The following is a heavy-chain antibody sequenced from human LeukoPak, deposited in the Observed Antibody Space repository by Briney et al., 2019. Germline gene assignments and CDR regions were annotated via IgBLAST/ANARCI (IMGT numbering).Heavy chain of an antibody. D-gene: IGHD3-22*01. CDR3: TEQGYFDSSDSAGIIVDY. V-gene: IGHV1-69*04. J-gene: IGHJ4*02. CDR2: IIPILGIS. Sequence: SVRVSCKASGYTFTSYGISWVRQAPGQGLEWMGRIIPILGISNHAQKFQGRVTITADKSTNTAYMELSSLRSEDTAVYYCTEQGYFDSSDSAGIIVDYWGQGTLVTVSS. CDR1: GYTFTSYG.